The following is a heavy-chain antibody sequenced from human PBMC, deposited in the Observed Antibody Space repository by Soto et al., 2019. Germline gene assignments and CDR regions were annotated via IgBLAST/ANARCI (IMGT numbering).Heavy chain of an antibody. V-gene: IGHV3-33*01. CDR2: IWYDGSNK. CDR3: ARAVVGVHYYGMDV. CDR1: GFTFSSYG. D-gene: IGHD1-26*01. Sequence: QVQLVESGGGVVQPGRSLRLSCAASGFTFSSYGMHWVRQAPGKGLEWVAVIWYDGSNKYYADSVKGRFTISRDNSKNTLYLQMNSLRGEDTAVYYCARAVVGVHYYGMDVWGQGTTVTVSS. J-gene: IGHJ6*02.